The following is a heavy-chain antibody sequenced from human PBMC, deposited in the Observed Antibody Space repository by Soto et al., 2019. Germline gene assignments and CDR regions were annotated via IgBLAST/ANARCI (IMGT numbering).Heavy chain of an antibody. Sequence: QVQLVQSGAEMKEPGASVRVSCKASGHNFFSYGFSWVRQAPGQGLEWLGWISANNAHTNSADKFQGRLTLTTDAPTSTAYMELRSLRSDDPAVYFCARDFRDSCGGASCIYFDYWGQGTLVSVSS. J-gene: IGHJ4*02. CDR1: GHNFFSYG. D-gene: IGHD2-21*01. V-gene: IGHV1-18*01. CDR3: ARDFRDSCGGASCIYFDY. CDR2: ISANNAHT.